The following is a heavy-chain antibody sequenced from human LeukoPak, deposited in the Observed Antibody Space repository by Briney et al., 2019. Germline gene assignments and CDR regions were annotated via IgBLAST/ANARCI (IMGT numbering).Heavy chain of an antibody. Sequence: SETLSLTCTVSGHSLSTYYWSWVRPPAAKGLEWMGRTYSWGSATYNPSRKSRVTMSVDTSKNQFSPNLNSVTAADTAVYYCARDTHYTTSLSLDSWGQGPLVTVSS. D-gene: IGHD2-2*02. V-gene: IGHV4-4*07. J-gene: IGHJ4*02. CDR3: ARDTHYTTSLSLDS. CDR1: GHSLSTYY. CDR2: TYSWGSA.